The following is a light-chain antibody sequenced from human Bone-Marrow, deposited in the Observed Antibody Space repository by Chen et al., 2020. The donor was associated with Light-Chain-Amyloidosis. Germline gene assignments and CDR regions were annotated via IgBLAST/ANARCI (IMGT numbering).Light chain of an antibody. V-gene: IGLV3-25*03. CDR2: RDT. Sequence: SHELTQPPSVPASPEQPATITCSGDDLPMKFAYWYQQKPGQAPVLVIHRDTERPSGISDRFSGSSSGTTATLTISGVQAEDEADYHCQSADSSGTYEVIFGGGTKLTVL. CDR3: QSADSSGTYEVI. CDR1: DLPMKF. J-gene: IGLJ2*01.